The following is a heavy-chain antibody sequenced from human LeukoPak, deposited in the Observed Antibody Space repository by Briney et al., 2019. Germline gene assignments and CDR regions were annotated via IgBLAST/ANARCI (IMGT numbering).Heavy chain of an antibody. CDR1: GFTFSSYW. D-gene: IGHD3-10*01. CDR3: ASSSGSYRDWFDP. CDR2: INSDGSST. J-gene: IGHJ5*02. V-gene: IGHV3-74*01. Sequence: EGSLRLSCAASGFTFSSYWMHLVRQAPGKGLVWVSRINSDGSSTSYADSVKGRFTISRDNAKNTLYLQMNSLRAEDTAVYYCASSSGSYRDWFDPWGQGTLVTVSS.